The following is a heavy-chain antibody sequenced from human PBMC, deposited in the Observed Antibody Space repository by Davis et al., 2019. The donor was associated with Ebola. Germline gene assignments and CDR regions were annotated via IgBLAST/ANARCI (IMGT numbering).Heavy chain of an antibody. CDR2: INWDGSRT. D-gene: IGHD2-8*02. Sequence: GESLKISCAASGFIFDDYSIHWVRQRPGKGLEWVSLINWDGSRTYYADSVRGRFTISRENKKNVVYLQMNSLRSEDTALYYCAKDRSHTVVYYFGMDVWGKGTTVTVSS. CDR3: AKDRSHTVVYYFGMDV. CDR1: GFIFDDYS. J-gene: IGHJ6*04. V-gene: IGHV3-43*01.